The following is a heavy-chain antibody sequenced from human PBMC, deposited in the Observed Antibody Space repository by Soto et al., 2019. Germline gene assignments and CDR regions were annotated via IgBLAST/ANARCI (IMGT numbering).Heavy chain of an antibody. CDR2: ISYDGSNK. V-gene: IGHV3-30*18. D-gene: IGHD3-10*01. Sequence: QVQLVESGGGVVQPGRSLRLSCAASGFTFSSYGMHWVRQAPGKGLEWVAVISYDGSNKYYADSVKGRFTISRDNSKNPLYLQMNSMRAEDTAVYYCAKLPGTTDFSVWGQGTTVTVSS. J-gene: IGHJ6*02. CDR3: AKLPGTTDFSV. CDR1: GFTFSSYG.